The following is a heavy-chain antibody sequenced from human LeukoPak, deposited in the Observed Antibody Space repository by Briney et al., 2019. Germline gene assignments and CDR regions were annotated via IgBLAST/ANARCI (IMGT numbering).Heavy chain of an antibody. CDR2: INHSGST. J-gene: IGHJ6*03. CDR1: GGSFSGYY. Sequence: SETLSLTCAVYGGSFSGYYWSWIRQPPGKGLEWIGGINHSGSTYYNPSLKSRVTISVDTSKNQFSLKLSSVTAADTAVYYCARGRPYYYDSSGYYYGVGYYYMDVWGKGTTVTVSS. CDR3: ARGRPYYYDSSGYYYGVGYYYMDV. D-gene: IGHD3-22*01. V-gene: IGHV4-34*01.